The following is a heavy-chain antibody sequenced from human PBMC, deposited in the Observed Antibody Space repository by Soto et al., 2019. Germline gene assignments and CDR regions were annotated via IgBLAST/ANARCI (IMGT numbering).Heavy chain of an antibody. V-gene: IGHV1-3*01. D-gene: IGHD2-15*01. CDR1: GYTFTSYA. Sequence: QVQLVQSGAEVKKPGASVKVSCQASGYTFTSYAMHWVRRAPGQRLEWMGWISAGNGNTKHFQKFQGRVTLSMDTSPSTGYMALSSLRTEDKAVYFCARGYVDAFPFFDYWGQGTLVTVSP. CDR2: ISAGNGNT. CDR3: ARGYVDAFPFFDY. J-gene: IGHJ4*02.